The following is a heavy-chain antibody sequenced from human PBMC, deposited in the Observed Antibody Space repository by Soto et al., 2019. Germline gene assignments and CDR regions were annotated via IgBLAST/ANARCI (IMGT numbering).Heavy chain of an antibody. J-gene: IGHJ6*02. Sequence: VASVKVSCKASGYTFTRYGISWVRQAPGQGLEWMGWISAYNGNTNYAQKLQGRVTMTTDTSTSTAYMELRSLRSDNTAVYYCAWTTVSMDPGNYGMDVWGQGTTVTVSS. D-gene: IGHD4-4*01. CDR1: GYTFTRYG. CDR3: AWTTVSMDPGNYGMDV. V-gene: IGHV1-18*01. CDR2: ISAYNGNT.